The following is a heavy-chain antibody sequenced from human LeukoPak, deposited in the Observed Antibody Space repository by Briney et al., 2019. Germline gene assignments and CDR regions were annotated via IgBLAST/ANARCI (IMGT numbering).Heavy chain of an antibody. CDR3: ARLGSSSSIDY. J-gene: IGHJ4*02. D-gene: IGHD6-6*01. V-gene: IGHV4-34*01. CDR2: INHSGST. CDR1: GGSFSGYY. Sequence: SETLSLTCAVYGGSFSGYYGSWIRQPPGKGLEWIGEINHSGSTNYNPSLKSRVTISVDTSKNQFSLKLSSVTAADTAVYYCARLGSSSSIDYWGQGTLVTVSS.